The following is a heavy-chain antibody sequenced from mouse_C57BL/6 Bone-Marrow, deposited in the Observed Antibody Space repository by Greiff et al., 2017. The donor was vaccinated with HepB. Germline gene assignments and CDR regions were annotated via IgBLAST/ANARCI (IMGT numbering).Heavy chain of an antibody. CDR2: IDPSDSYT. CDR1: GYTFTSYW. CDR3: TRSRLFITTGVATGWYFDV. V-gene: IGHV1-59*01. J-gene: IGHJ1*03. Sequence: QVQLQQPGAELVRPGTSVKLSCKASGYTFTSYWMHWVKQRPGQGLEWIGVIDPSDSYTNYNQKFKGKATLTVDTSSSTAYMQLSSLTSEDSAVYYCTRSRLFITTGVATGWYFDVWGTGTTVTVSS. D-gene: IGHD1-1*01.